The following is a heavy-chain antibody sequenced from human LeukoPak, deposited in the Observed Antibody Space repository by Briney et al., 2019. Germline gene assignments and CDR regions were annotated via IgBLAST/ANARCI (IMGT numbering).Heavy chain of an antibody. CDR3: ARVDVTIFGVVSPFDY. J-gene: IGHJ4*02. Sequence: SQTLSLTCTVSGGSISSGTYYWSWIRQHPGKGLEWIGYIYYSGSTYYNPSLKSRVTISVDTSKNQLSLKLSSVTAADTAVYYCARVDVTIFGVVSPFDYWGQGTLVTVSS. D-gene: IGHD3-3*01. V-gene: IGHV4-31*03. CDR2: IYYSGST. CDR1: GGSISSGTYY.